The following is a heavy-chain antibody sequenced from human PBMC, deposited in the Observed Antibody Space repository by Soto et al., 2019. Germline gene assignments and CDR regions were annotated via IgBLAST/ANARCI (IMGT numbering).Heavy chain of an antibody. CDR2: IYYSGST. D-gene: IGHD2-2*01. V-gene: IGHV4-39*01. CDR3: ARHIYCSSTSCGYYYYMDV. CDR1: GGSISSSSYF. Sequence: PSETLSLTCTVSGGSISSSSYFWGWIRQPPGKGLEWIGSIYYSGSTYYNPSLKSRVTISVDTSKNQFSLKLSSVTAADTAVYYCARHIYCSSTSCGYYYYMDVWGKGTTVTVCS. J-gene: IGHJ6*03.